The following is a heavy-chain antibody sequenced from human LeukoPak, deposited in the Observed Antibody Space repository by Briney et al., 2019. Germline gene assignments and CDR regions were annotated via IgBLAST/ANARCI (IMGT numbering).Heavy chain of an antibody. CDR3: AKAIRAPEYYFDY. CDR1: GFTFSNYA. CDR2: ISGSGGST. Sequence: GGSLRLSCAASGFTFSNYAMSWVRQAPGKGLEWVSAISGSGGSTYYADSVKGRFTISRDNSKNTLYLQMNSLRAEDAAVYYCAKAIRAPEYYFDYWGQGTLVTVSS. D-gene: IGHD5-12*01. J-gene: IGHJ4*02. V-gene: IGHV3-23*01.